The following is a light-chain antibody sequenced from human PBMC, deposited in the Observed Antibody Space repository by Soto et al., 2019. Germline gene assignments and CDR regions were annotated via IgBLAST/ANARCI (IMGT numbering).Light chain of an antibody. V-gene: IGKV3-15*01. CDR2: AAS. CDR1: QAITNN. CDR3: QQYHNWPPLT. Sequence: TQSPVFLSASVGDRVTITCRASQAITNNLAWYQQKPGQAPRLLIYAASTRATGIPARFSGSGSGTEFTLTISSLQSEDFAVYYCQQYHNWPPLTFGGGTKVDIK. J-gene: IGKJ4*01.